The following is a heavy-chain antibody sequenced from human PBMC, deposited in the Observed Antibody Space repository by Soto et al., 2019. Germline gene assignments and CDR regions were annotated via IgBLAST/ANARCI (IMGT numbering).Heavy chain of an antibody. CDR1: GYTFTSYY. D-gene: IGHD1-1*01. CDR2: IYTSGGST. V-gene: IGHV1-46*03. Sequence: ASVKVSCKASGYTFTSYYMHWVRQAPGQGLERMGQIYTSGGSTNYAQKFQGRVTMTRDTCTSTAYMELSSLSSEDTAVYYCGSVFAGSWNDGPSGGAFDIWVQGAKVTVSS. CDR3: GSVFAGSWNDGPSGGAFDI. J-gene: IGHJ3*02.